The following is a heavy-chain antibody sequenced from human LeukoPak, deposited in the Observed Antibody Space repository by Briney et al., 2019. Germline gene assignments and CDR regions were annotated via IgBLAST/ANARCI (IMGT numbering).Heavy chain of an antibody. V-gene: IGHV4-39*01. Sequence: SETLSLTCTVSGGSISSSSYYWGWIRQPTGKGLEWIGSIYYSGSTYYNPSLKSRVTISVDTSKNQFSLKLSSVTAADTAVYYCARHSGYSYGFVYWGQDTLVTVSS. CDR2: IYYSGST. D-gene: IGHD5-18*01. J-gene: IGHJ4*02. CDR1: GGSISSSSYY. CDR3: ARHSGYSYGFVY.